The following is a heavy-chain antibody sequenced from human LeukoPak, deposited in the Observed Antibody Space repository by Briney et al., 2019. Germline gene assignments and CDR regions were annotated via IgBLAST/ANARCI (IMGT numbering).Heavy chain of an antibody. V-gene: IGHV4-4*07. J-gene: IGHJ4*02. D-gene: IGHD6-6*01. CDR2: IRTSGGT. Sequence: PSETLSLTCTVSGGSISSYYWSWIRQPAGKGLEWIGRIRTSGGTNYNPSLKSRVTMSVDTSKNQFSLKLTSMTAADTAVYYCARDEGQLAGYYFDYWGPGTLVTVSS. CDR1: GGSISSYY. CDR3: ARDEGQLAGYYFDY.